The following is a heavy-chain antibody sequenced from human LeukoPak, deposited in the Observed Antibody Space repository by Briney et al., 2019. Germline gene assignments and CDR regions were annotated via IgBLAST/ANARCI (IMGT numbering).Heavy chain of an antibody. CDR1: GFTFSSYW. CDR3: AREVAAAGNEGYFDY. CDR2: IKQDGSEK. J-gene: IGHJ4*02. Sequence: GGSLRLSCAASGFTFSSYWMSWVRQAPGKGLEWVANIKQDGSEKYYVDSVKGRFTISRDNAKNSLYLQMNGLRAEDTAVYYCAREVAAAGNEGYFDYWGQGTLVTVSS. V-gene: IGHV3-7*01. D-gene: IGHD6-13*01.